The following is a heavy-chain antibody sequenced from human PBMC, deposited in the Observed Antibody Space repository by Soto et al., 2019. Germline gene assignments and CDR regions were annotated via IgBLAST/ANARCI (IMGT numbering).Heavy chain of an antibody. D-gene: IGHD5-12*01. J-gene: IGHJ4*02. CDR3: ASPAEMATTAGRSY. CDR1: GGTFSSYT. CDR2: IIPILGIA. Sequence: QVQLVQSGAEVKKPGSSVKVSCKASGGTFSSYTISWVRQAPGQGLEWMGRIIPILGIANYAQKFQGRVTITADKSTSTAYMELRSLRSEDTAVYYCASPAEMATTAGRSYWGQGTLVTVSS. V-gene: IGHV1-69*02.